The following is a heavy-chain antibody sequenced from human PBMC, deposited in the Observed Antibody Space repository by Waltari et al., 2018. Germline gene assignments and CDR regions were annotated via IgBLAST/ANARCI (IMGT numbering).Heavy chain of an antibody. D-gene: IGHD3-22*01. J-gene: IGHJ1*01. CDR2: IIPIFGTA. CDR3: ARVHLSYDSSGSYFQH. Sequence: QVQLVQSGAEVKKPGSSVKVSCKASGGTFSSYAISWVRQAPGQGLEWMGRIIPIFGTANYAQKSQGTXTITADESTSTAYMELSSLRSEDTAVYYCARVHLSYDSSGSYFQHWGQGTLVTVSS. CDR1: GGTFSSYA. V-gene: IGHV1-69*15.